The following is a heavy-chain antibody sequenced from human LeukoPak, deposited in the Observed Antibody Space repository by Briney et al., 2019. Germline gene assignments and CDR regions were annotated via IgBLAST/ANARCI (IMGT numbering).Heavy chain of an antibody. J-gene: IGHJ5*02. V-gene: IGHV4-34*01. CDR1: DGSFSDYY. D-gene: IGHD3-10*01. CDR3: ASDRGSMVRGVSMSYNWFDP. CDR2: INYSGRT. Sequence: SETLSLTCAVFDGSFSDYYWSWVRQPPGKGLEWIGEINYSGRTNYYPSLTSRATLSIDTSKNQFSLKLSSVTVADTAVYYCASDRGSMVRGVSMSYNWFDPWGQGTLVTVSS.